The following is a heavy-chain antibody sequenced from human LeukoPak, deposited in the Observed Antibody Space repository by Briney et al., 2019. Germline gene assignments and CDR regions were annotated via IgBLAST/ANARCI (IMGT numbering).Heavy chain of an antibody. CDR3: ARVDTDWGNPLFDY. J-gene: IGHJ4*02. D-gene: IGHD7-27*01. V-gene: IGHV4-30-4*01. CDR1: GGSISSGDYY. CDR2: IYYSGGT. Sequence: SQTLSLTCTVSGGSISSGDYYWSWIRQPPGKGLEWIGYIYYSGGTYYNPSLKSRVTISVDTSKNQFSLKLSSVTAADTAVYYCARVDTDWGNPLFDYWGQGTLVTVSS.